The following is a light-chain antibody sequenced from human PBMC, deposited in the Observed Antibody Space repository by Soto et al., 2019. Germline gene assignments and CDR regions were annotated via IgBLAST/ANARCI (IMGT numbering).Light chain of an antibody. CDR1: SSDVGSYNL. CDR2: EVS. J-gene: IGLJ1*01. V-gene: IGLV2-23*02. Sequence: SVLTQPASVSGSPGQSITISCTGTSSDVGSYNLVSWYQQHPSKAPKLMIYEVSKQPSGVSNRFSGSKSGNTASLTISGLQAEDEADYYCCSYAGSSTFPYVFGTGTKVTVL. CDR3: CSYAGSSTFPYV.